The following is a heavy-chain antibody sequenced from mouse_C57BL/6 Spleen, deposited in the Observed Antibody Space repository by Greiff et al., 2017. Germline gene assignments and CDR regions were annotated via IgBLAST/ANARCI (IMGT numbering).Heavy chain of an antibody. V-gene: IGHV3-6*01. CDR1: GYSITSGYY. CDR3: ARDYYGSSYWYCDV. Sequence: EVQLQESGPGLVKPSQSLSLTCSVTGYSITSGYYWNWIRQFPGNKLEWMGYISYDGSNNYYPSPKNRISITRDTSKNQFFLKLNSVTTEDTATYYCARDYYGSSYWYCDVWGTGTTVTVSS. J-gene: IGHJ1*03. D-gene: IGHD1-1*01. CDR2: ISYDGSN.